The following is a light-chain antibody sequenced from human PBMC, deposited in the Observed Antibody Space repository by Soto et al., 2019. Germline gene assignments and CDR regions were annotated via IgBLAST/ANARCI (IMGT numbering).Light chain of an antibody. V-gene: IGLV1-47*01. CDR1: SSNIGSNY. CDR3: AAWDDSLSGVV. CDR2: RNN. Sequence: QSVLTQPPSASGTPGQRVTISCSGSSSNIGSNYVYWYQQLPGTAPKLLIYRNNKRPSGVPDRFSGSKSGTSASLAISGLRSEDEAGYYCAAWDDSLSGVVFGGGTKLTVL. J-gene: IGLJ2*01.